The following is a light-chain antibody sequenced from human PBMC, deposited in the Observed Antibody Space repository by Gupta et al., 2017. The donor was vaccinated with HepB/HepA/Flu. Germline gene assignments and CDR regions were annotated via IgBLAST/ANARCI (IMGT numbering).Light chain of an antibody. V-gene: IGKV4-1*01. CDR2: WAS. CDR3: QQYYSSPLT. Sequence: DIVMTQSPDSLAVSLGERATINCKSSQSGLYNSNNKNYLAWYQQKPGQPPNLLIYWASTRESGVPDRFSGSGSGTDFTLTISSLQAEDVAVYYCQQYYSSPLTFGGGTKVEIK. J-gene: IGKJ4*01. CDR1: QSGLYNSNNKNY.